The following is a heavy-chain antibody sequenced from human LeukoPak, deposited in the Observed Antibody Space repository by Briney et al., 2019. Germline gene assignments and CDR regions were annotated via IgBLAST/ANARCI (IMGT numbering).Heavy chain of an antibody. D-gene: IGHD5-18*01. Sequence: ASVTVSCKASGGTFNNYAISWVRQAPGQGLEWMGGIVPILGIANYAQEFQGRLIITADKATSSAYMELSSLRSEDTAVYYCARDQGDNSYGYYAIWYAFDVWGQGTMVTVSS. CDR2: IVPILGIA. J-gene: IGHJ3*01. V-gene: IGHV1-69*10. CDR3: ARDQGDNSYGYYAIWYAFDV. CDR1: GGTFNNYA.